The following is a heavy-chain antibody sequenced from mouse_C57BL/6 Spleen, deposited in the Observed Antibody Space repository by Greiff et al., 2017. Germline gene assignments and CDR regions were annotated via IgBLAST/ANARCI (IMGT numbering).Heavy chain of an antibody. CDR2: ISYSGST. V-gene: IGHV3-8*01. Sequence: EVKLQESGPGLAKPSQTLSLTCSVTGYSITSDYWNWIRKFPGNKLEYIGYISYSGSTYYNPSLKSRISITRDTSKNQYYLQLNSVTTEDTATYYCARYKDYGSSYGWYFDVWGTGTTVTVSA. CDR3: ARYKDYGSSYGWYFDV. J-gene: IGHJ1*03. CDR1: GYSITSDY. D-gene: IGHD1-1*01.